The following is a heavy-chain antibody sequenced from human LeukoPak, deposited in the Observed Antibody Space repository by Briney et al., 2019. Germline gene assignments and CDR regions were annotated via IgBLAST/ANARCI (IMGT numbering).Heavy chain of an antibody. Sequence: GGSLRLSCAASGFTFSDYWMTWVRQAPGKGLEWVANIKPDGSERYHVDSVKGRFTISRDNAKNSLYLQMNSLRVEDTAVYYCASYLYWWSGLGYWGQGTLVTVSA. V-gene: IGHV3-7*01. J-gene: IGHJ4*02. D-gene: IGHD2-8*02. CDR2: IKPDGSER. CDR1: GFTFSDYW. CDR3: ASYLYWWSGLGY.